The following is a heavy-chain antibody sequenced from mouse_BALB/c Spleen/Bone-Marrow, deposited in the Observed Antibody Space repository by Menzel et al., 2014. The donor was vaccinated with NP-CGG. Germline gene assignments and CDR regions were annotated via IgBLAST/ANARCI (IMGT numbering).Heavy chain of an antibody. V-gene: IGHV5-6-5*01. D-gene: IGHD2-4*01. Sequence: DVKLQESGGGLVKPGGSLKLSCAASGFTFSSYAMSWVRQTPEKRPEWVASISSGGSTYYPDSVKGRFTISRDNARNILYLQMSSLRSEDTAMYYCARGGGYDYGSWFAYWGQGTLVTVSA. CDR2: ISSGGST. CDR3: ARGGGYDYGSWFAY. J-gene: IGHJ3*01. CDR1: GFTFSSYA.